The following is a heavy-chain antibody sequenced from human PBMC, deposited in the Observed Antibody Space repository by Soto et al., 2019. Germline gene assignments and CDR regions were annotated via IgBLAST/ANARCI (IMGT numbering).Heavy chain of an antibody. D-gene: IGHD6-13*01. Sequence: ASVKVSCKTSGYTLTSYYTSWVRNAPGQGLEWMGWISADNGNTIYAQTVQGRVTMTTDTTTSTAYMELRSLRSDDTAVYYCAKDITASSSRWFDPWGQGTLVTVSS. CDR1: GYTLTSYY. J-gene: IGHJ5*02. V-gene: IGHV1-18*04. CDR2: ISADNGNT. CDR3: AKDITASSSRWFDP.